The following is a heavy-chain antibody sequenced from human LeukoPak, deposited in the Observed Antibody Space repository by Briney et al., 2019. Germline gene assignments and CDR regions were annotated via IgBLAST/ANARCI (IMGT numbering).Heavy chain of an antibody. CDR2: MYHTGTT. D-gene: IGHD6-19*01. CDR3: ARADRLVNDR. V-gene: IGHV4-38-2*01. J-gene: IGHJ4*02. Sequence: KPSETLSLTCVVSGHSISSGYYWGWIRQPPGKGLEWIRNMYHTGTTSYNPSLNSRVTISVDMSKNQFSLRLRSVTAADTAVYFCARADRLVNDRWGQGTLVTVSS. CDR1: GHSISSGYY.